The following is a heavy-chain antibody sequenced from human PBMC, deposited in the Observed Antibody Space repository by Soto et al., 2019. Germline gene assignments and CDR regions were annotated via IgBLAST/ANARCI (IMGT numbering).Heavy chain of an antibody. CDR3: VDRCSGGRCSPVDC. CDR2: VNAGGTSA. D-gene: IGHD2-15*01. CDR1: GFTFNTYP. Sequence: EVQLLESGGGLVQPGGSLRLSCAASGFTFNTYPMGWVRQAPGKGLEWVSAVNAGGTSAYYAASVEGRFTISTDNSKKSLYLQMNSLRGEEMARYYCVDRCSGGRCSPVDCWGLGTLVTVAS. V-gene: IGHV3-23*01. J-gene: IGHJ4*02.